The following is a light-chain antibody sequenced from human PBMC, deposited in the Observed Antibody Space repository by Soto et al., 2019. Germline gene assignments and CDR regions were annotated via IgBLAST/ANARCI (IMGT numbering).Light chain of an antibody. V-gene: IGKV3-11*01. CDR2: DAS. CDR1: QSVSSY. J-gene: IGKJ4*01. Sequence: EVVLTQSPATLSLSPGEGATLSCRASQSVSSYLAWYQQKPDQAPRLLIYDASNRATGIPARFSGSGSGTGYALTTSGLQPEDFAVYYCQQNSTWPPAFGGGTKVEI. CDR3: QQNSTWPPA.